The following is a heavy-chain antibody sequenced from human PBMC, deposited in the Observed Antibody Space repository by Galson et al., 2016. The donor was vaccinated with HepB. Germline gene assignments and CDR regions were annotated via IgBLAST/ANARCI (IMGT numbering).Heavy chain of an antibody. CDR1: GFTFGGSG. D-gene: IGHD3-16*02. J-gene: IGHJ3*02. CDR3: AKDSNYIWGNYRLGALDT. V-gene: IGHV3-30*18. CDR2: ISNDGTTV. Sequence: SLRLSCAASGFTFGGSGMHWVRQAPGKGLEWVAVISNDGTTVYYADSVKGRFTISRDSSRDTVYLQMNSLRPEDTAVYFCAKDSNYIWGNYRLGALDTWGQGTMVTVSS.